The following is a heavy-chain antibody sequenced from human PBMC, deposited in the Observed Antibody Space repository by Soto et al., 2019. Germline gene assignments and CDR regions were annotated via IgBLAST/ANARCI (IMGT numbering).Heavy chain of an antibody. CDR1: GDSISSDY. J-gene: IGHJ4*02. Sequence: SETLSLTCSVSGDSISSDYWSWIRQPPGKGLEWIGYMYYTGTTNYNPSLRSRVTISLDTSKKQFSLKLSSVTAADTAVFYCAVGSSGFYYIYWGQGIQVTVSS. CDR3: AVGSSGFYYIY. V-gene: IGHV4-59*01. D-gene: IGHD1-26*01. CDR2: MYYTGTT.